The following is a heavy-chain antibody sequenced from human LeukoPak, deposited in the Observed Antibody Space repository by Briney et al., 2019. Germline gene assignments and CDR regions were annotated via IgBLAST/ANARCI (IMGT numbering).Heavy chain of an antibody. CDR3: ATGPYDFWSGLFNY. D-gene: IGHD3-3*01. CDR1: GGSISSYY. V-gene: IGHV4-59*01. CDR2: IYYSGST. J-gene: IGHJ4*02. Sequence: SETLSLTCTVSGGSISSYYWSWIRQSPGKGLEWIGYIYYSGSTDYNPSLKSRVTMSVDTSKNQFSLKLSSVTAADTAVYYCATGPYDFWSGLFNYWGQGTLVTVSS.